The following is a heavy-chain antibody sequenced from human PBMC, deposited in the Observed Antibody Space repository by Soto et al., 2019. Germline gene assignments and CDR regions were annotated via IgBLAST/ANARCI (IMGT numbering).Heavy chain of an antibody. CDR3: ARDFNIGGMDV. D-gene: IGHD5-12*01. CDR2: IIPIFGTA. Sequence: ASVKVSCKASGGTFSSYAISWVRQAPGQGLEWMGGIIPIFGTANYAQKLQGRVTMTTDTSTSTAYMELRSLRSDDTAVYCCARDFNIGGMDVWGQGTTVTVSS. J-gene: IGHJ6*02. V-gene: IGHV1-69*05. CDR1: GGTFSSYA.